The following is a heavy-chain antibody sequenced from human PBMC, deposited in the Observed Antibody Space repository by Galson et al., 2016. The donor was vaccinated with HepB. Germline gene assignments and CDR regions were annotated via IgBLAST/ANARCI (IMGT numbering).Heavy chain of an antibody. D-gene: IGHD3-16*01. J-gene: IGHJ6*02. CDR2: IYWDDDK. CDR1: GFSVNQYGVG. CDR3: AHSRRIAVIGGGTRSYIMDV. Sequence: LVKPTQTLTLTCTFSGFSVNQYGVGVGWMRQSPGKAPEWLALIYWDDDKGYNPSLESRLYITKDTSKNQVVLTMTNMDPSDTATYYCAHSRRIAVIGGGTRSYIMDVGGQGTTVTVSS. V-gene: IGHV2-5*02.